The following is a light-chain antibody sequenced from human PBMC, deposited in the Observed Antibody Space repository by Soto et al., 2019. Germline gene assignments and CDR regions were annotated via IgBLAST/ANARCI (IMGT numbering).Light chain of an antibody. Sequence: EIVMTQSPDTLSVSPGDRASLSCRASKSVSSNLAWYQQKPGQAPRLLIYGASTRATGIPARFSGSGSGTEFTLTISSLQSEDFAVYYCQQYKNWYTFGQGTKLEIK. V-gene: IGKV3-15*01. CDR3: QQYKNWYT. CDR2: GAS. CDR1: KSVSSN. J-gene: IGKJ2*01.